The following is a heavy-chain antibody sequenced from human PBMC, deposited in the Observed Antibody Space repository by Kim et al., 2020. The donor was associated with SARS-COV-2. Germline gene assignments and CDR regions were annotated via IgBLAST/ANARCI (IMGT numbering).Heavy chain of an antibody. J-gene: IGHJ4*02. CDR1: GGSFSGYY. D-gene: IGHD3-9*01. CDR2: INHSGST. V-gene: IGHV4-34*01. Sequence: SETLSLTCAVYGGSFSGYYWSWIRQPPGKGLEWIGEINHSGSTNYNPSLKSRVTISVDTSKNQFSLKLSSVTAADTAVYYCARGGTYYDILTGYYQYYFDYWGQGTLVTVSS. CDR3: ARGGTYYDILTGYYQYYFDY.